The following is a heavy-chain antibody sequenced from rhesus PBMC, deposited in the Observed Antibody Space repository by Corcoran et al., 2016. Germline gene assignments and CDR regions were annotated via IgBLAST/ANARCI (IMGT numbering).Heavy chain of an antibody. CDR2: VDPEEGEA. CDR1: GYTFTDYY. Sequence: EVQLVQSGAEVKKPGASVKISCKASGYTFTDYYLHWVRQAPGEGLEWMGRVDPEEGEAIHAQKFQDRVTITADTSTDTAYMELSSLRSEDTAVYYCAGGYDSGYYIFDYWGQGVLVTVSS. CDR3: AGGYDSGYYIFDY. D-gene: IGHD3-28*01. V-gene: IGHV1-111*02. J-gene: IGHJ4*01.